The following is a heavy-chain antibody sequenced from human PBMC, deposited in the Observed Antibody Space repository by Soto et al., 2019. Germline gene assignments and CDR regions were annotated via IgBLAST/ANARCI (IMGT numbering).Heavy chain of an antibody. Sequence: QITLKESGPTLVKPTQPLTLTCTFSGFSLSTSGVGVGWIRQPPGKALEWLALIYWDDDKRYSPSLKSRLTITKDTSKNQVVLTMTNMDPVDTATYYCAHSRRTNYDILTGYSYYYYMDVWGKGTTVTVSS. CDR3: AHSRRTNYDILTGYSYYYYMDV. CDR1: GFSLSTSGVG. D-gene: IGHD3-9*01. CDR2: IYWDDDK. V-gene: IGHV2-5*02. J-gene: IGHJ6*03.